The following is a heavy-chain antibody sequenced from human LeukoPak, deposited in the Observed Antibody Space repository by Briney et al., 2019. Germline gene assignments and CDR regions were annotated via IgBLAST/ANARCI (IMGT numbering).Heavy chain of an antibody. V-gene: IGHV3-23*01. CDR2: IHGSGGIT. D-gene: IGHD3-3*01. CDR3: ARDVNLGWLSRYYFDH. CDR1: AFSFSSFA. J-gene: IGHJ4*02. Sequence: GGSLRLSCAASAFSFSSFALTWVRQAPGKGLEWVSGIHGSGGITYYADSVKGRFTISRDNAKNTLYLQMNSLRAEDTAVYYCARDVNLGWLSRYYFDHWGQGTLVTVSS.